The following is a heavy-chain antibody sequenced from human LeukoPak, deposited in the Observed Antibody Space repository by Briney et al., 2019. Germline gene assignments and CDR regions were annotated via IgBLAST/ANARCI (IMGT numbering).Heavy chain of an antibody. CDR3: ASIIYGGPSY. CDR2: IYYSGST. CDR1: GGSISSGGYY. J-gene: IGHJ4*02. Sequence: SETLSLTCTVSGGSISSGGYYWSWIRQHPGKGLEWIGYIYYSGSTYYNPSLKSRVTISVDTSKNQFSLKLSSVTAADTAVYYCASIIYGGPSYWGQGTLVTVSS. V-gene: IGHV4-31*03. D-gene: IGHD5-12*01.